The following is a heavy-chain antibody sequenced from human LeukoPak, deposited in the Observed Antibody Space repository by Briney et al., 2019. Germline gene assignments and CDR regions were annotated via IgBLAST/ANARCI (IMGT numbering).Heavy chain of an antibody. V-gene: IGHV3-23*01. D-gene: IGHD5-12*01. CDR3: ARGTTYIVAEISDAFDI. CDR1: GCTFSSYA. J-gene: IGHJ3*02. CDR2: ISGSGGST. Sequence: PGGSLRLSCAASGCTFSSYAMSWVRQAPGKGLEWVSAISGSGGSTYYADSVKGRFTISRDNSKNTLFLQMNSLRADDTAVYYCARGTTYIVAEISDAFDIWGQGTVVTVSS.